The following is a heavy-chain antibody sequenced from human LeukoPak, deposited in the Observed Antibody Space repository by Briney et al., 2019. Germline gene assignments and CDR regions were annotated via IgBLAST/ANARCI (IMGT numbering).Heavy chain of an antibody. Sequence: PGGSLRLSCAASGFTFSSYSTNWVRQAPGKGLEWVSSISSSSSYIYYADSVKGRFTISRDNAKNSLYLQMNSLRAEDTAVYYCARGNVYREYFQHWGQGTLVTVSS. CDR1: GFTFSSYS. V-gene: IGHV3-21*01. D-gene: IGHD5/OR15-5a*01. CDR2: ISSSSSYI. J-gene: IGHJ1*01. CDR3: ARGNVYREYFQH.